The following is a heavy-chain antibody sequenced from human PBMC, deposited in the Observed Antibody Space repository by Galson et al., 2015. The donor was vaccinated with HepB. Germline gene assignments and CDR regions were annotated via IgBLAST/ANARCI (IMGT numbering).Heavy chain of an antibody. V-gene: IGHV3-21*01. CDR3: ARDRTLHCSGGSCYSRLYYFDY. CDR2: ISSSSSSYI. D-gene: IGHD2-15*01. CDR1: GFTFSSYS. J-gene: IGHJ4*02. Sequence: SLRLSCAASGFTFSSYSMNWVRQAPGKGLEWVSSISSSSSSYIYYADSVKGRFTISRDNAKNSLYLQMNSLRAEDTAVYYCARDRTLHCSGGSCYSRLYYFDYWGQGTLVTVSS.